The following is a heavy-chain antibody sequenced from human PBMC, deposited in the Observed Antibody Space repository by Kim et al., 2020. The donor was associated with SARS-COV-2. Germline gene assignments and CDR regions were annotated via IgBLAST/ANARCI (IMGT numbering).Heavy chain of an antibody. D-gene: IGHD1-1*01. CDR3: ARDGYVPPYYYYYGMDV. CDR1: GFTFSSYW. Sequence: GGSLRLSCAASGFTFSSYWMHWVRQAPGKGLVWVSRINSDGSSTSYADSVKGRFTISRDNAKNTLYLQMNSLRAEDTAVYYCARDGYVPPYYYYYGMDVWGQGTTVTVSS. V-gene: IGHV3-74*01. CDR2: INSDGSST. J-gene: IGHJ6*02.